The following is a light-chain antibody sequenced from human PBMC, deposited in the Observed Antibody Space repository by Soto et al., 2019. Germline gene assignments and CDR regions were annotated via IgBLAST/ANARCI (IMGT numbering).Light chain of an antibody. CDR2: EVS. CDR1: SSDVGGYNF. J-gene: IGLJ2*01. Sequence: QSALTQPASVSGSPGQSITISCTGTSSDVGGYNFVSWYQQHPGTVPKLMIYEVSNRPSGVSNRFSGSKSGNTASLTISGLQAEDEADYYCSSYTTRSTVLFGGGTKLTVL. V-gene: IGLV2-14*01. CDR3: SSYTTRSTVL.